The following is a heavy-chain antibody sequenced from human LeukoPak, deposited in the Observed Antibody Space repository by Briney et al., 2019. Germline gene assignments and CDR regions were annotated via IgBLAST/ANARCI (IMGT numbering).Heavy chain of an antibody. CDR1: GFTFSSYA. Sequence: GGSLRLSCAASGFTFSSYAMSWVRQAPGKGLEWVSAISGSGGSTYYADSVKGRFTISRDNAKNSLYLQMNSLRAEDTAVYYCARDPLYDSSGHWGQGTLVTVSS. D-gene: IGHD3-22*01. CDR2: ISGSGGST. V-gene: IGHV3-23*01. J-gene: IGHJ4*02. CDR3: ARDPLYDSSGH.